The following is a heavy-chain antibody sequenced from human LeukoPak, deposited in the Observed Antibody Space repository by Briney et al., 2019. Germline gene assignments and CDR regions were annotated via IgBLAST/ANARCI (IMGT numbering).Heavy chain of an antibody. CDR2: IYYSGST. V-gene: IGHV4-59*01. CDR1: GGSINTYY. Sequence: SETLSLTCTVSGGSINTYYWSWVRQPPGKGPEWIASIYYSGSTDYNPSLKSRVAISIDTSKNQFSLKLSSVTAADTALYYCAGDVDTAMLDAFDIWGQGTMVTVSS. D-gene: IGHD5-18*01. J-gene: IGHJ3*02. CDR3: AGDVDTAMLDAFDI.